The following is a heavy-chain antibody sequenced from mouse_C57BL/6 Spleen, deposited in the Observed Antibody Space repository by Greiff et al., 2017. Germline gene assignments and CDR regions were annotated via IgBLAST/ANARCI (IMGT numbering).Heavy chain of an antibody. CDR2: INPSTGGT. V-gene: IGHV1-42*01. CDR3: ARRGRYDGDYHWYIEV. D-gene: IGHD2-3*01. J-gene: IGHJ1*03. Sequence: VQLQQSGPELVKPGASVKISCKASGYSFTGYYMNWVKQSPEKSLEWIGEINPSTGGTTYNQKFKAKATLTVDKSSSTAYMQLKSLTSEDSAVYYSARRGRYDGDYHWYIEVWGTGTTGTASS. CDR1: GYSFTGYY.